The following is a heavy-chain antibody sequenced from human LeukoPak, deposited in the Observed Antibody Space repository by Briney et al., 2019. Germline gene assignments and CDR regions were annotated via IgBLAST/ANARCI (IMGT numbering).Heavy chain of an antibody. V-gene: IGHV1-18*01. CDR3: ARGFGWSASSGSSDY. CDR2: ISAYNGNT. D-gene: IGHD6-19*01. J-gene: IGHJ4*02. Sequence: ASVRLSCTASGYTFTNYAIRWVRQAPGQGLEWIAWISAYNGNTNYAHYLQGRVTITTDTSTNTPYLQLRSLRTDDTAVYYCARGFGWSASSGSSDYWGQGTLVTVSS. CDR1: GYTFTNYA.